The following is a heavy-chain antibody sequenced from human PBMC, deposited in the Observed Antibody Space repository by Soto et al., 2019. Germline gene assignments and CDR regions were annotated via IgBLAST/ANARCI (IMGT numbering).Heavy chain of an antibody. CDR2: IFFTGSA. CDR1: GGSVSTGSYD. J-gene: IGHJ6*04. Sequence: PSETLSLTSTVSGGSVSTGSYDWSWIRQPPGKGLEWIGKIFFTGSAHYNPSLRNRVTMSVDTSRDQFSLTLTSVTAADTAVYYCARDGQGMAVRGEVPTVTVSP. CDR3: ARDGQGMAV. V-gene: IGHV4-61*01.